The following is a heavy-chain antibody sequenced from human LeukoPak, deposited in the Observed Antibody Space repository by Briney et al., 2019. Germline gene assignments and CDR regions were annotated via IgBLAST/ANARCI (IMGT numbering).Heavy chain of an antibody. Sequence: SETLSLTCTVSGGSISSGSYYWGWIRQPPGKGLEWIGSIYYSGSTYYNPSLKSRVTISVDTSKNQFSLKLSSVTAADTAVYYCARIGDYYYGSGVYYWGQGTLVTVSS. CDR1: GGSISSGSYY. V-gene: IGHV4-39*01. CDR3: ARIGDYYYGSGVYY. CDR2: IYYSGST. J-gene: IGHJ4*02. D-gene: IGHD3-10*01.